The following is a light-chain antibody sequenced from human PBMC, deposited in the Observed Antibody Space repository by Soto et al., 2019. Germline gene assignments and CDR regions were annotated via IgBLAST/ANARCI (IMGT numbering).Light chain of an antibody. J-gene: IGKJ3*01. V-gene: IGKV1-33*01. Sequence: DIQMTQSPSSLSASVGDRVTITCQASQDISNYLNWYQQKPGKAPKLLIYDASNLETGVPSRFSGSGSGTDFTFTISSLQPEDIATYYCQQYDNLQGITFGPGTKVDIK. CDR1: QDISNY. CDR2: DAS. CDR3: QQYDNLQGIT.